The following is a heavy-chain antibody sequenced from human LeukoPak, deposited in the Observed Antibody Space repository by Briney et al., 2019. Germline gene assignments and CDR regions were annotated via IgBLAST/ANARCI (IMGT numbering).Heavy chain of an antibody. CDR3: ARAHNYDGRDYYYAFSDY. V-gene: IGHV3-20*04. J-gene: IGHJ4*02. Sequence: PGGSLRLSCAASGFNFDDYGMTWVRQAPGRGLEWVSGVNWSGSSTNYADSVKGRFTISRDSATNSLYLQVNSLRAEDTALYYCARAHNYDGRDYYYAFSDYWGQGTLVTVSS. CDR1: GFNFDDYG. D-gene: IGHD3-22*01. CDR2: VNWSGSST.